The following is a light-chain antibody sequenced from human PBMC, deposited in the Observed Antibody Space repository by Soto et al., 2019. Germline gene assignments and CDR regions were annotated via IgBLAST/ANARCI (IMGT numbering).Light chain of an antibody. CDR3: QQYNNWWT. J-gene: IGKJ1*01. CDR1: ESVSSN. V-gene: IGKV3-15*01. CDR2: GAS. Sequence: EIVLTHSPATLSLSPGDRDRLXCRAGESVSSNLAWYQQKPGQAPRLLIYGASTRATGIPARFTGSGSGTEFTLTISSLQFDDSAVYYCQQYNNWWTFGQGTKVDIK.